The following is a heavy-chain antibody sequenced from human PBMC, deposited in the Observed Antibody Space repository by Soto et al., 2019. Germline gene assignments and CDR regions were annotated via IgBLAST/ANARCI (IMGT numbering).Heavy chain of an antibody. CDR3: AKVRRFGELRSLY. J-gene: IGHJ4*02. Sequence: VQLLESGGGLVQPGGSLRLSCAASGFTFSSYAMSWVRQAPGKGLEWVSAIGVSGDTTYYADSVKGRFTISRDNSKNTLYLQMGSLRAEETAVYYCAKVRRFGELRSLYWGQGTLGTVSS. V-gene: IGHV3-23*01. CDR2: IGVSGDTT. D-gene: IGHD3-10*01. CDR1: GFTFSSYA.